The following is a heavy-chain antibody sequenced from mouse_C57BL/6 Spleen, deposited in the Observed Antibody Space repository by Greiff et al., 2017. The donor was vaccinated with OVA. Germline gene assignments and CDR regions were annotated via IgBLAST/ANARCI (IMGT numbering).Heavy chain of an antibody. CDR1: GFSLTSYG. CDR2: IWSDGST. J-gene: IGHJ4*01. D-gene: IGHD3-3*01. Sequence: LQESGPGLVAPSQSLSITCTVSGFSLTSYGVHWVRQPPGKGLEWLVVIWSDGSTTYNAALKSRLSISKDNSKSQVFLKMISLQTDVTAMYYCARHRGGYDAMDYWGQGTSVTVSS. CDR3: ARHRGGYDAMDY. V-gene: IGHV2-6-1*01.